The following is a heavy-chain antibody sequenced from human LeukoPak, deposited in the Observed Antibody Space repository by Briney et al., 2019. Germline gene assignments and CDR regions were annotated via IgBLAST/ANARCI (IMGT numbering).Heavy chain of an antibody. CDR1: GYTFTGYY. J-gene: IGHJ3*02. D-gene: IGHD3-22*01. V-gene: IGHV1-2*06. Sequence: ASVKVSCKASGYTFTGYYMHWVRQAPGQGLEWMGRINPNSGGTNYAQKFQGRVTMTRDASVSTAYMELSRLRSDDTAVYYCARDLDDSSGYYYRPRAFDIWGQGTMVTVSS. CDR3: ARDLDDSSGYYYRPRAFDI. CDR2: INPNSGGT.